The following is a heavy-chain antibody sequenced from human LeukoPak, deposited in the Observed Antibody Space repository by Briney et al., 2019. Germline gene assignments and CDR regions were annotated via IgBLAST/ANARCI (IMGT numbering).Heavy chain of an antibody. CDR2: IHYSGST. V-gene: IGHV4-31*03. D-gene: IGHD2-8*02. CDR3: ARGVLVFDY. J-gene: IGHJ4*02. CDR1: GVSISSGDYY. Sequence: SQTLSLTCTVSGVSISSGDYYWSWIRQHPGKGLEWIGYIHYSGSTFYNPSLKSRATISVDTSNNEFSLKLSSVTAADTAVYYCARGVLVFDYWGQGTLVTVSS.